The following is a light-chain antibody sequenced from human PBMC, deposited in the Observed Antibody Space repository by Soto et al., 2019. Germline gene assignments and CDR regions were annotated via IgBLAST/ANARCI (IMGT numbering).Light chain of an antibody. CDR3: ISYRSGGTAV. CDR2: EVS. V-gene: IGLV2-14*01. J-gene: IGLJ2*01. CDR1: NSDVGGFNY. Sequence: QSALTQPASVSGSPGQSITISCTGTNSDVGGFNYVSWYQQHPGKAPKLMIYEVSNRPSGVSNRFSGSKSGNTASLTISGLQAEDEADYYCISYRSGGTAVFGGGTKVTV.